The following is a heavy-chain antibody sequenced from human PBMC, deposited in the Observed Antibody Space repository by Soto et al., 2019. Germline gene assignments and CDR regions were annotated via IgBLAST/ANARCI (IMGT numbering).Heavy chain of an antibody. D-gene: IGHD2-21*02. V-gene: IGHV3-30*18. J-gene: IGHJ4*02. Sequence: GGSLRLSCAASGFTFSSYGMHWVRQAPGKGLEWVAVISYDGSNKYYADSVKGRFTISRDNSKNTLYLQMNSLRAEDTAVYYCAKDKVPVVVTAPFDYWGQGT. CDR3: AKDKVPVVVTAPFDY. CDR2: ISYDGSNK. CDR1: GFTFSSYG.